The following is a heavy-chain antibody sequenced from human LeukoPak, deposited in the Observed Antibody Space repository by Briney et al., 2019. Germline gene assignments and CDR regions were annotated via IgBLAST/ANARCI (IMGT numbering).Heavy chain of an antibody. CDR1: GGSISSGGYY. Sequence: PSETLSLTCTVSGGSISSGGYYWSWIRQPPGKGLEWIGYIYHSGSTYYNPSLKSRVTISVDTSMNQFSLRLTSVTAADTAVYYCARDFGAGSYRYGMDVWGQGTTVTVSS. D-gene: IGHD3-10*01. V-gene: IGHV4-30-2*01. J-gene: IGHJ6*02. CDR3: ARDFGAGSYRYGMDV. CDR2: IYHSGST.